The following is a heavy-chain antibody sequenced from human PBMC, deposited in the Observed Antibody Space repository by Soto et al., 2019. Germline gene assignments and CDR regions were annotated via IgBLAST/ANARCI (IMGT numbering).Heavy chain of an antibody. Sequence: GXSVKVSCKASGCIFTRYHIHWVRQAPGQGLEWMGLINXFDGSXIYVKSFQGRXXMTGDKSXXKVYMELSSLRSEETAVYYCTRVDPGESSAFDYWGQGTLVTVSS. D-gene: IGHD3-10*01. CDR3: TRVDPGESSAFDY. J-gene: IGHJ4*02. CDR1: GCIFTRYH. CDR2: INXFDGSX. V-gene: IGHV1-46*03.